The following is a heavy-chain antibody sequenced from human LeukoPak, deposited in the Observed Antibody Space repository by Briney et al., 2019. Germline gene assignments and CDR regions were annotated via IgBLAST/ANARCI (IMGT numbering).Heavy chain of an antibody. CDR3: ASTSSYSDAFDI. D-gene: IGHD5-12*01. CDR2: IYSGGST. CDR1: GFTVSSNY. V-gene: IGHV3-66*02. Sequence: GGSLRLSCAASGFTVSSNYMSWVRQAPGKGLEWVSVIYSGGSTYYADSVKGRFTTSRDNSKNTLYLQMNSLRAEDTAVYYCASTSSYSDAFDIWGQGTMVTVSS. J-gene: IGHJ3*02.